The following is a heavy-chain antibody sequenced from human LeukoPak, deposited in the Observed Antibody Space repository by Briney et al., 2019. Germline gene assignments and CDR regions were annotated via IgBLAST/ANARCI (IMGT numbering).Heavy chain of an antibody. CDR2: IYYSGST. Sequence: PSETLSLTCSVSDDSTTMYYWSWIRQPPGKGLEWIGYIYYSGSTYYNPSLRSRVTISVDTSKNQFSLKLSSVTAADTAVYYCARSSEGRYYYDSSGFSYYYYYMDVWGKGTTVTISS. V-gene: IGHV4-59*01. CDR1: DDSTTMYY. D-gene: IGHD3-22*01. CDR3: ARSSEGRYYYDSSGFSYYYYYMDV. J-gene: IGHJ6*03.